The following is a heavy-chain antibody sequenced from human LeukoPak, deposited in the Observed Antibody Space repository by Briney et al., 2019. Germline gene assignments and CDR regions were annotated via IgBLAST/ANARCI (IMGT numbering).Heavy chain of an antibody. CDR3: AREGGYCSSTSCYEHYFDY. Sequence: GASVKVSCKASGYTFTSYAITWVRQAPGQGLEWMGWISAYNGNTNYAQKLRGRVTMTTDTSTSTAYMELRSLRSDDTAVYYCAREGGYCSSTSCYEHYFDYWGQGTLVTVSS. CDR1: GYTFTSYA. J-gene: IGHJ4*02. V-gene: IGHV1-18*01. CDR2: ISAYNGNT. D-gene: IGHD2-2*01.